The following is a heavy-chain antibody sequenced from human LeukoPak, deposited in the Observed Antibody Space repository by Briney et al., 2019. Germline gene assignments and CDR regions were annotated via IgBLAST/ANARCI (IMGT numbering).Heavy chain of an antibody. D-gene: IGHD1-1*01. Sequence: ASVKVSCKASGYTFTSYGISGVRQAPGQGLEWMGWINPNSGGTNYAQKFQGRVTMTRDTSISTAYMELSRLRFDDTAVYYCARGDNDDWGQGTLVTVSS. CDR3: ARGDNDD. CDR2: INPNSGGT. V-gene: IGHV1-2*02. CDR1: GYTFTSYG. J-gene: IGHJ4*02.